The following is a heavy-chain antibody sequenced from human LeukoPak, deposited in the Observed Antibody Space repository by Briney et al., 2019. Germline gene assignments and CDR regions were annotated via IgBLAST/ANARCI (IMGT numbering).Heavy chain of an antibody. J-gene: IGHJ3*02. D-gene: IGHD1-7*01. Sequence: ASVKVSCKVSGHTLSAISMHWVRQAPGKGLEWMGGFDPEDGETMYAENFQGRFTMTEDTSRDTAYMELSSLRSEDTAVYFCATDKGGPGTTFHDPFDNWDQGTMVTVSS. CDR3: ATDKGGPGTTFHDPFDN. V-gene: IGHV1-24*01. CDR1: GHTLSAIS. CDR2: FDPEDGET.